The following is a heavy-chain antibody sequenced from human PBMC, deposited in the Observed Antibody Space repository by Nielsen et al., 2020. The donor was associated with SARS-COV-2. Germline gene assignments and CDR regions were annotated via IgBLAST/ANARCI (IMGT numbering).Heavy chain of an antibody. V-gene: IGHV3-7*03. CDR1: GFPFSSYE. CDR2: IKQDGSEK. D-gene: IGHD5-12*01. CDR3: ARVTQSGYSGYAFDY. J-gene: IGHJ4*02. Sequence: GESLKISCAASGFPFSSYEMNWVRQAPGKGLEWVANIKQDGSEKYYVDSVKGRFTISRDNAKNSLYLQMNSLRAEDTAMYYCARVTQSGYSGYAFDYWGQGTLVTVSS.